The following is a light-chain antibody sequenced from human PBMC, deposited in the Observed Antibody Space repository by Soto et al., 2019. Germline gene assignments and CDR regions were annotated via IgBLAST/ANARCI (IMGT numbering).Light chain of an antibody. CDR1: QSISSW. J-gene: IGKJ2*01. Sequence: DIQMTQSPSTLSASVGDRVTITCRASQSISSWLAWYQQKSGKAPKLLIYKASSLESVVPSRFSGSGSGTEFTLNISSLQRDDFATYYCQQYSSLFTFGQGTKLEIK. CDR2: KAS. V-gene: IGKV1-5*03. CDR3: QQYSSLFT.